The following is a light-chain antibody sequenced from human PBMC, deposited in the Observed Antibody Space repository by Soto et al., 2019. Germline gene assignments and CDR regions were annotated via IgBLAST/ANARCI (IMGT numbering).Light chain of an antibody. Sequence: EIPMTHSAATLSMSPGARATLSCRASHAVTTYLAWYQQKPGQAPRLLIHGATTRATGIPARFSGSGSGTEFTLTISRLEPEDFAVYYCQHYGSSSRTFGQGTKVDI. V-gene: IGKV3-15*01. CDR2: GAT. J-gene: IGKJ1*01. CDR3: QHYGSSSRT. CDR1: HAVTTY.